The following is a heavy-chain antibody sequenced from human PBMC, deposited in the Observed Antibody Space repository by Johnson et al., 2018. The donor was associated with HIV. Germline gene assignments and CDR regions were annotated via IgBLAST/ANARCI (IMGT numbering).Heavy chain of an antibody. CDR2: IYSGGST. CDR1: GFTVSSNY. CDR3: AKDSIEWELRAFDI. V-gene: IGHV3-53*01. Sequence: VQLVESGGGLIQPGGSPRLSCAASGFTVSSNYMSWVRQAPWKGLEWVSVIYSGGSTYYADSVKGRFTISRDNSKNTLYLQMNSLRAEDTAVYYCAKDSIEWELRAFDIWGQGTMVTVSS. D-gene: IGHD1-26*01. J-gene: IGHJ3*02.